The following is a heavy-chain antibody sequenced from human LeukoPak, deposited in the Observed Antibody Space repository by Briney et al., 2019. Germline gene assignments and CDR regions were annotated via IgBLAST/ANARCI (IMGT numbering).Heavy chain of an antibody. J-gene: IGHJ4*02. V-gene: IGHV4-34*01. CDR3: AILYGDYEYYFDY. Sequence: SETLSLTCAVYGESFSGYYWSWIRQPPGKGLEWIGEINHSGSTNYNPSLKSRVTISVDTSENQFSLKLSSVTAADTAVYYCAILYGDYEYYFDYWGQGTLVTVSS. D-gene: IGHD4-17*01. CDR1: GESFSGYY. CDR2: INHSGST.